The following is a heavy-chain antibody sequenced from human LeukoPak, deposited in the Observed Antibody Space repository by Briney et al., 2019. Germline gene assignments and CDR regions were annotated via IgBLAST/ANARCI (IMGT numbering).Heavy chain of an antibody. Sequence: GASVKVSCKASGGTFSSYAISWVRQAPGQGLEWVGGIIPIFGTANYAQKFQGRVTITADESTSTAYMELSSLRSEDTAVYYCARGPSEYCSGGSCYGMDVWGQGTTVTVSS. CDR1: GGTFSSYA. D-gene: IGHD2-15*01. CDR2: IIPIFGTA. CDR3: ARGPSEYCSGGSCYGMDV. J-gene: IGHJ6*02. V-gene: IGHV1-69*13.